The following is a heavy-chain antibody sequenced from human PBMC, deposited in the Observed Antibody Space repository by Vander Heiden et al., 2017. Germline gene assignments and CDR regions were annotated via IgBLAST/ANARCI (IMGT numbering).Heavy chain of an antibody. Sequence: EVQLVESGGGLVQPGGSLRLSCAPSGFTFSSYSMNWVRQAPGKGLEWVSYISSSSSTIYYADSVKGRFTISRDNAKNSLYLQMNSLRDEDTAVYYCARELDLGYCSGGSCAGLDYWGQGTLVTVSS. J-gene: IGHJ4*02. CDR1: GFTFSSYS. V-gene: IGHV3-48*02. D-gene: IGHD2-15*01. CDR2: ISSSSSTI. CDR3: ARELDLGYCSGGSCAGLDY.